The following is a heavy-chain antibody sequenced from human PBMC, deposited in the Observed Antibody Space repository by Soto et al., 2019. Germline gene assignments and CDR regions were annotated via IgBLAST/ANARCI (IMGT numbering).Heavy chain of an antibody. V-gene: IGHV3-23*01. CDR3: VKEGNGLYSRGSFDF. Sequence: PGGSLRLSCAASGLTFSNYAMNWVRQAPGKGLEWVSVISGTGTSAYYADSVKGRFTISRDNSKNTLYLQMNSLRAEDTAIYFCVKEGNGLYSRGSFDFWGRGTLVTVSS. CDR2: ISGTGTSA. D-gene: IGHD6-19*01. CDR1: GLTFSNYA. J-gene: IGHJ3*01.